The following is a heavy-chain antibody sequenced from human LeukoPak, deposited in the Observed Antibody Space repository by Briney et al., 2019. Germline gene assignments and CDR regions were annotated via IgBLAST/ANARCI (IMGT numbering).Heavy chain of an antibody. D-gene: IGHD3-16*02. CDR3: ARPIMITFGGVIVKHDAFDI. Sequence: GASVKVSCKASGYTFIGYYMHWVRQAPGQGLEWMGWINPNSGGTNYAQKFQGRVTMTRDTSISTAYMDLSRLRSDDTAVYYCARPIMITFGGVIVKHDAFDIWGQGTMVTVSS. CDR2: INPNSGGT. J-gene: IGHJ3*02. CDR1: GYTFIGYY. V-gene: IGHV1-2*02.